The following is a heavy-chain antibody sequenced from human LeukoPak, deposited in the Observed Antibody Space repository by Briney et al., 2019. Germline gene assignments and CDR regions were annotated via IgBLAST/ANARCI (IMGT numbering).Heavy chain of an antibody. Sequence: GGSLRLSCAASGFTFSSYAMHWVRQAPGKGLEWVAVISYDGSNKYYADSVKGRFTISRDNSKNTLYLQMNSLRAEDTAVYYCARDEALAYCGGDCQTVGYYGMDVWGKGTTVTVPS. CDR2: ISYDGSNK. J-gene: IGHJ6*04. CDR1: GFTFSSYA. CDR3: ARDEALAYCGGDCQTVGYYGMDV. V-gene: IGHV3-30*04. D-gene: IGHD2-21*02.